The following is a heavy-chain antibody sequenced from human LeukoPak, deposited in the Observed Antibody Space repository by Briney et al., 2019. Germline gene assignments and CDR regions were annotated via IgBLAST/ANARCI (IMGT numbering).Heavy chain of an antibody. CDR2: ISGSGGST. CDR1: GFTFSSYA. CDR3: AKEEWFGELLTSDY. Sequence: GGSLRLSCAASGFTFSSYAMSWVRQAPGKGLEWASAISGSGGSTYYADSVKGRFTISRDNSKNTLYLQINSLRAEDTAIYYCAKEEWFGELLTSDYWGQGTLITVSS. D-gene: IGHD3-10*01. J-gene: IGHJ4*02. V-gene: IGHV3-23*01.